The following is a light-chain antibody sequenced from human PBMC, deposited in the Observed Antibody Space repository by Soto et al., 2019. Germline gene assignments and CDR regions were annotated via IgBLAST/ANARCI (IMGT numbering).Light chain of an antibody. Sequence: DIVMTQSPDSLAVPLGERATINCKSSQNVLYNSNNKNYLAWYQQKPRQPPKLLISWAFTRESGVPDRFSGSGSGTDFTLTISSLQAEDAAVYYCQQYYTTPLTFGGGTKVEIK. CDR2: WAF. J-gene: IGKJ4*01. V-gene: IGKV4-1*01. CDR1: QNVLYNSNNKNY. CDR3: QQYYTTPLT.